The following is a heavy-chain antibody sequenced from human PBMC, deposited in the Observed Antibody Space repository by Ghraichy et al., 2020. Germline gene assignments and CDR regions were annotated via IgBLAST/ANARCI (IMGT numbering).Heavy chain of an antibody. CDR3: ARGDTGGFDY. D-gene: IGHD3-16*01. CDR2: ISSSSSYI. CDR1: GFTFSSYS. J-gene: IGHJ4*02. V-gene: IGHV3-21*01. Sequence: GESLRLSCAASGFTFSSYSMNWVRQAPGKGLEWVSSISSSSSYIYYADSVKGRFTISRDNAKNSLYLQMNSLRAEDTAVYYCARGDTGGFDYWGQGTLVTVSS.